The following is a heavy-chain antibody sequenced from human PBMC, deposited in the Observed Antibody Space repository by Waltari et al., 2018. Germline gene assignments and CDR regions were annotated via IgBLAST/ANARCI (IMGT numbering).Heavy chain of an antibody. CDR2: IYDSWIT. J-gene: IGHJ5*02. CDR3: ARIPPTYGGNSVGWFDP. Sequence: QVQLQESGPGLVKPSETLSITCTVSGGSISSYYWSWIRQPPGKGLEWIGYIYDSWITNYHPSLNIRFTISVDTSNNQFPLKLSSVTAADTAVYYCARIPPTYGGNSVGWFDPWGQGTLVTVSS. V-gene: IGHV4-59*01. D-gene: IGHD4-17*01. CDR1: GGSISSYY.